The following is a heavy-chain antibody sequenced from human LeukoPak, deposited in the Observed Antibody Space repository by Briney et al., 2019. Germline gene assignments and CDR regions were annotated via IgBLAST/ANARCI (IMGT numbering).Heavy chain of an antibody. D-gene: IGHD6-13*01. Sequence: TGGFLRLSCAASGFTFSSYWMSWVRQAPGKGLEWVANIKQDGSEKYYADSVKGRFTISRDNAKNSLYLQMNSLRAEDTAVYYCARDYSRSTLSDYWGQGTLVTVSS. CDR3: ARDYSRSTLSDY. CDR2: IKQDGSEK. J-gene: IGHJ4*02. V-gene: IGHV3-7*01. CDR1: GFTFSSYW.